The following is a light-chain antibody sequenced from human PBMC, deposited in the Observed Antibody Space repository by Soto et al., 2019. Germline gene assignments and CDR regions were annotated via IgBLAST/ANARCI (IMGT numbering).Light chain of an antibody. CDR1: QSVINKY. Sequence: EIVLTQSPGTLSLSPGERATLSCRASQSVINKYLAWYQQKPGQAPRVLIYGASSRSAGTPDRFSGSGSGTDFTLTISRLEPEDFAVYYCQQYGRSPSTFGQGTKVDIK. V-gene: IGKV3-20*01. CDR2: GAS. CDR3: QQYGRSPST. J-gene: IGKJ1*01.